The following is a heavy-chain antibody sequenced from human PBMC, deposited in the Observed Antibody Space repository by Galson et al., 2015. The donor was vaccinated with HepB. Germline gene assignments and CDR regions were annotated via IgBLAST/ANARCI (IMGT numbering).Heavy chain of an antibody. CDR2: INPSGGST. CDR3: AYICSSASCLIDY. Sequence: SVKVSCQASGYTFTTYNFHWVRQAPGQGLEWMGMINPSGGSTNYAQYFQGRVTMTRDTSTSLVYMEFSNLTSEDTAVYYCAYICSSASCLIDYWGQGTTVTVSS. V-gene: IGHV1-46*01. J-gene: IGHJ4*02. CDR1: GYTFTTYN. D-gene: IGHD2-2*01.